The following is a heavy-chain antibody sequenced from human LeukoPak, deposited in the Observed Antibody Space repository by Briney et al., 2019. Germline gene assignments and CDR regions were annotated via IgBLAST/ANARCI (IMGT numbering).Heavy chain of an antibody. CDR1: GFTATTNY. CDR2: IYSSGST. V-gene: IGHV3-53*01. CDR3: AKDGSRWRDFDY. J-gene: IGHJ4*02. D-gene: IGHD4-23*01. Sequence: GGSLRLSCAGSGFTATTNYMSWVRQAPGKGLEWVSVIYSSGSTSYADSVKGRFTISRDSSKNTVYLQMNSLRVEDTAIYYCAKDGSRWRDFDYWGQGTLVTVSS.